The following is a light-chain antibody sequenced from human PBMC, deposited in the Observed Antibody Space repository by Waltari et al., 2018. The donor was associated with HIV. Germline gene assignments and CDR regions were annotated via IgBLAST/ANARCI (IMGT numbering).Light chain of an antibody. Sequence: QSVLTQPPSVSAAPGPNVTFSCSGSTSNIWDNYVSWYQHLPGTAPKLLIFENNKRPSGIPDRFSGSKSGTSATLGITGLQTGDEADYYCGTWDSNLSAWVFGGGTKVTVL. J-gene: IGLJ3*02. V-gene: IGLV1-51*02. CDR3: GTWDSNLSAWV. CDR2: ENN. CDR1: TSNIWDNY.